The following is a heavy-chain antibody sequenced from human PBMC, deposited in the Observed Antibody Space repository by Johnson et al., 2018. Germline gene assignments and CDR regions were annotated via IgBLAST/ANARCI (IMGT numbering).Heavy chain of an antibody. D-gene: IGHD3-10*01. CDR3: ARGYSITMVRGFKPLMDV. J-gene: IGHJ6*03. Sequence: QVQLQQWGAGLLKPSETLSLTCAVYGGSFSGYYWSWIRQPPGKGLEWIGEINHSGSTNYNPSLKSRVTISVDTSKNQFSLKLSSVTAADTAVYYCARGYSITMVRGFKPLMDVWGKGTTVTVSS. CDR2: INHSGST. CDR1: GGSFSGYY. V-gene: IGHV4-34*01.